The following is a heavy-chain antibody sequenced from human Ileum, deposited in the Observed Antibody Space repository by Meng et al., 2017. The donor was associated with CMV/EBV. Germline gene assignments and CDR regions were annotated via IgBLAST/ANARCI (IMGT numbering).Heavy chain of an antibody. CDR1: GGSISSGGYY. J-gene: IGHJ6*02. CDR2: IYYSGST. V-gene: IGHV4-31*03. CDR3: VATYYYGSGSYRSPRGYYYYGMDV. D-gene: IGHD3-10*01. Sequence: SETLSLTCTVSGGSISSGGYYWSWIRQHPGKGLEWIGYIYYSGSTYYNPSLKSRVTISVDTSKNQFSLKLSSVPAADTAVYYCVATYYYGSGSYRSPRGYYYYGMDVWGQGTTVTVSS.